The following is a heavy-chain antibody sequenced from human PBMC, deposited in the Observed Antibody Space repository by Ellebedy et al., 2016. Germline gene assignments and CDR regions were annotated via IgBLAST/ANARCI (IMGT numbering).Heavy chain of an antibody. V-gene: IGHV3-30-3*01. Sequence: GESLKISCAASGFSISSYAMHWVRQAPGKGLEWVAVMSSDGTSEYYADSVKGRFTISRDNSKNTLYLQMNSLRAEDTAVYYCAKDRGPDLVVTVDYWGQGTLVTVSS. CDR3: AKDRGPDLVVTVDY. CDR1: GFSISSYA. J-gene: IGHJ4*02. D-gene: IGHD4-23*01. CDR2: MSSDGTSE.